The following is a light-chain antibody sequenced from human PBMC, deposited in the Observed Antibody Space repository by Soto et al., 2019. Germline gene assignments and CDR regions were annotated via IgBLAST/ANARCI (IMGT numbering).Light chain of an antibody. CDR3: QQSFGPPYT. Sequence: DIQMTQSPSSLSASVGDRVTITCRASQSLGRRLTWYQQKAGEAPKLLIYETSNLQNGVPSRFSGSGSETEFTLTINSLQPEDFATYYCQQSFGPPYTFGQGTKLE. J-gene: IGKJ2*01. CDR1: QSLGRR. V-gene: IGKV1-39*01. CDR2: ETS.